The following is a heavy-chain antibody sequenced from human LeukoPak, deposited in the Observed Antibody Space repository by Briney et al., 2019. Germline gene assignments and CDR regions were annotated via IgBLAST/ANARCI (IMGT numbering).Heavy chain of an antibody. J-gene: IGHJ5*02. V-gene: IGHV4-39*07. Sequence: SETLSPTSTVSGGSIRSGSYYWGWIRQHPGEGLEWIGSIYYRGSTSYNPSLKSRVTISVDTSKNQFSLKLSSVTAADTALYYCARDRPLFDTWGQGTLVTVSS. CDR3: ARDRPLFDT. CDR2: IYYRGST. CDR1: GGSIRSGSYY.